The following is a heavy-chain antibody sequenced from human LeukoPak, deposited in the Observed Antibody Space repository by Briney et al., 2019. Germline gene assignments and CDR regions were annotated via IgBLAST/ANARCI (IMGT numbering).Heavy chain of an antibody. D-gene: IGHD2-21*02. CDR2: IYHSGST. CDR3: ARPKGHIVVVTAVDAFDI. Sequence: PSGTLSLTCAVSGGSISSSNWWSWVRQPPGKGLEWIGEIYHSGSTNYNPSLKSRVTISVDKSKNQFSLKLSSVTAADTAVYYCARPKGHIVVVTAVDAFDIWGQGTMVTVSS. J-gene: IGHJ3*02. CDR1: GGSISSSNW. V-gene: IGHV4-4*02.